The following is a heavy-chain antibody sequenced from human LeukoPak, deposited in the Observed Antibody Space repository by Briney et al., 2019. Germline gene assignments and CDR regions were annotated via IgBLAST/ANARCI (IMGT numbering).Heavy chain of an antibody. CDR1: GYSTTSYC. D-gene: IGHD1-26*01. CDR3: ARLTGDKWDHFDC. Sequence: GESLKISCAGSGYSTTSYCNGWGRHMARTGLEWMGIIYPGDSVTRYSTSFQGQVTTSADKSISTAYLQWSSLRASDTAMYYCARLTGDKWDHFDCWGQGTLVTVSS. J-gene: IGHJ4*02. V-gene: IGHV5-51*01. CDR2: IYPGDSVT.